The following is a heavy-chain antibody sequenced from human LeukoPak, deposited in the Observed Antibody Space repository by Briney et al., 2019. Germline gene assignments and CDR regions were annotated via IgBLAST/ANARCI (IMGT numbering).Heavy chain of an antibody. CDR1: VYTFTGYY. CDR3: AREVNTMVRGVIGGYFDY. D-gene: IGHD3-10*01. CDR2: INPNSGGT. Sequence: GASVKASCKASVYTFTGYYMHWVRQAPGQGLEWMGLINPNSGGTNYAQKFQGRVTMTRDTSISAAYMELSRLRSDDTAVYYCAREVNTMVRGVIGGYFDYWGQGTLVTVSS. J-gene: IGHJ4*02. V-gene: IGHV1-2*02.